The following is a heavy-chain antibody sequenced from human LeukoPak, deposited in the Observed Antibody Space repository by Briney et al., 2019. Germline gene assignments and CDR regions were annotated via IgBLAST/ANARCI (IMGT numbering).Heavy chain of an antibody. D-gene: IGHD6-19*01. CDR3: AKELLAGTVDY. CDR1: GFTFSSYG. CDR2: ISYDGSNK. Sequence: GGSLRLSCAASGFTFSSYGMHWVRQAPGKGLEWVAVISYDGSNKYYADSVKGRFTISRDNSKNTLYLQMNSPRAEDTAVYYCAKELLAGTVDYWGQGTLVTVSS. J-gene: IGHJ4*02. V-gene: IGHV3-30*18.